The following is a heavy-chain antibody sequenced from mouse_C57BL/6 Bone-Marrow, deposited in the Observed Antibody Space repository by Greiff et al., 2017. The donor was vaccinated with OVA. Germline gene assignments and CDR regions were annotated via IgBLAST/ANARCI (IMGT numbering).Heavy chain of an antibody. CDR2: IYPGSGNT. V-gene: IGHV1-66*01. CDR3: ARGGGNWAWFAY. J-gene: IGHJ3*01. CDR1: GYSFTSYY. Sequence: VQLQQSGPELVKPGASVKISCKASGYSFTSYYIHWVKQRPGQGLEWIGWIYPGSGNTKYNEKFKGKATLTADTSSSTAYMQLSSLTSEDSAVYYCARGGGNWAWFAYWGQGTLVTVSA. D-gene: IGHD4-1*01.